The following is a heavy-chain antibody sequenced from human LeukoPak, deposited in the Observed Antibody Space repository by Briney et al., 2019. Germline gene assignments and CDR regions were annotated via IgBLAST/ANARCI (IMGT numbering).Heavy chain of an antibody. CDR2: INHSGST. CDR3: ARVAYDFWSGYYDY. CDR1: GGSFSGYY. D-gene: IGHD3-3*01. Sequence: SETLSLTCAVYGGSFSGYYWSWIRQPPGEGLEWIGEINHSGSTNYNPSLKSRVTISVDTSKNQFSLKLSSVTAADTAVYYCARVAYDFWSGYYDYWGQGTLVTVSS. V-gene: IGHV4-34*01. J-gene: IGHJ4*02.